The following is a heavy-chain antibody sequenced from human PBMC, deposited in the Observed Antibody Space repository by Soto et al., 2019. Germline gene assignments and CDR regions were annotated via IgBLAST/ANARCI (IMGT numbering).Heavy chain of an antibody. V-gene: IGHV3-30*04. CDR2: IWFDGTNK. D-gene: IGHD2-2*01. Sequence: GGSLRLSCAASGFTFSSYAMHWVRQAPGKGLEWVAVIWFDGTNKYYADSVKGRFTISRDNSKNTLYLQMNSLRAEDTAVYYCAAVCISTSCPRGYWGQGTLVTVSS. J-gene: IGHJ1*01. CDR1: GFTFSSYA. CDR3: AAVCISTSCPRGY.